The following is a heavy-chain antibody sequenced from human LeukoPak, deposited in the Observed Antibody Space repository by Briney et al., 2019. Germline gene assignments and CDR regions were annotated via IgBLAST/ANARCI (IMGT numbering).Heavy chain of an antibody. J-gene: IGHJ5*02. Sequence: GSSVKVSCKASGGTFSSYAISWLRQAPGQGPEWMGGIIPIFGTANYAQKFQGRVTITTDESTSTAYMELCSLRSEDTAVYYCAGTTVAMITFGGVLEYNWFDLWGQGTLVTVSS. CDR2: IIPIFGTA. D-gene: IGHD3-16*01. CDR3: AGTTVAMITFGGVLEYNWFDL. V-gene: IGHV1-69*05. CDR1: GGTFSSYA.